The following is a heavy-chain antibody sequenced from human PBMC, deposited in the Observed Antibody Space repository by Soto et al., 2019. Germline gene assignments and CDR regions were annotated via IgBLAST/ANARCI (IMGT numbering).Heavy chain of an antibody. J-gene: IGHJ3*02. CDR1: GYTFTSYY. D-gene: IGHD6-6*01. V-gene: IGHV1-46*03. CDR3: ARDSSSSSSSPTYDAFDI. CDR2: INPSGGST. Sequence: ASVKVSCKASGYTFTSYYMHWVRQAPGQGLEWMGVINPSGGSTSYAQKFQGRVTMTRDTSTSTVYMELSSLRSEDTAVYYCARDSSSSSSSPTYDAFDIWGQGTMVTVSS.